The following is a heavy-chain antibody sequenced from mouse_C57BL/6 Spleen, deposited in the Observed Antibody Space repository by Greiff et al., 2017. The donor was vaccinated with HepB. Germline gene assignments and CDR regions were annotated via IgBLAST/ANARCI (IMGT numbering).Heavy chain of an antibody. CDR1: GFSLTSYG. J-gene: IGHJ4*01. V-gene: IGHV2-9*01. CDR2: IWGGGST. D-gene: IGHD2-3*01. CDR3: AHDGRAMDT. Sequence: QVQLKQSGPGLVAPSQCLFIPCTVSGFSLTSYGVDWVRQPPGKCLEWLGVIWGGGSTNYNSALMSRLSISKDNSKSQVILTMTSLQTDDTAMYYCAHDGRAMDTWSQGTSATVS.